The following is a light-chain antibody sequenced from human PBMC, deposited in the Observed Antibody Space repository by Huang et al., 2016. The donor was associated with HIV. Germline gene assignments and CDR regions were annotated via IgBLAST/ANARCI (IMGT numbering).Light chain of an antibody. CDR3: QQYNNWPPLIT. J-gene: IGKJ5*01. CDR2: GAS. CDR1: QSVSSN. Sequence: EIVMTQSPATLSVSPGERATLSCRASQSVSSNLAWYQQKPGQAPRLLIYGASTRATGSPARFSGSGAGTEFTLTISSLQSEDFAVYYWQQYNNWPPLITFGQGTRLEIK. V-gene: IGKV3-15*01.